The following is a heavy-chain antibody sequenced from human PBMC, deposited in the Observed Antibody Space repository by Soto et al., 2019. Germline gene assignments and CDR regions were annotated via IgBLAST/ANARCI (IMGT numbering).Heavy chain of an antibody. CDR2: ISYDGNNK. J-gene: IGHJ4*02. CDR3: AKNYYGAGSYLMMDDY. D-gene: IGHD3-10*01. Sequence: QLQLVESGGGVVQPGRSLRLSCVASAFSFSSYAMHWVRQAPGKGLEWVAVISYDGNNKWYADSVKGRFTISRDKYENTLYLQMTSLRAEDTAVYYCAKNYYGAGSYLMMDDYWGQGTLVTVSA. V-gene: IGHV3-30*18. CDR1: AFSFSSYA.